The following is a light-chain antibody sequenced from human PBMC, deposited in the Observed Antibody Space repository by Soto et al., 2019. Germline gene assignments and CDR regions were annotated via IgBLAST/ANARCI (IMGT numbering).Light chain of an antibody. J-gene: IGKJ1*01. CDR2: AVS. Sequence: EIVLTQSPGTLTLSPGESAALSCRASQTISNNYLVWYRQKPGQAPRLLIYAVSSRAAGIPDRFSGSGSGTDFALTIARLEPEDYAVSYCQQHSNSPWTFGQGTRVEI. CDR3: QQHSNSPWT. V-gene: IGKV3-20*01. CDR1: QTISNNY.